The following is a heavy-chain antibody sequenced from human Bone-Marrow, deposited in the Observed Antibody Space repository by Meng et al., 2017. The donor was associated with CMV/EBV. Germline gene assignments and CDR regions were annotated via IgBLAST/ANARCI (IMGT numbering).Heavy chain of an antibody. Sequence: GESLKISCAASGFTFSDYYMSWIRQAPGKGLEWVSYISSSGSTIYYADSVKGRFTISRDNAKNSLYLQMNSLRAEDTAVYYCANVISDAFDIWGQGTMVTVSS. D-gene: IGHD2/OR15-2a*01. CDR3: ANVISDAFDI. CDR2: ISSSGSTI. J-gene: IGHJ3*02. V-gene: IGHV3-11*01. CDR1: GFTFSDYY.